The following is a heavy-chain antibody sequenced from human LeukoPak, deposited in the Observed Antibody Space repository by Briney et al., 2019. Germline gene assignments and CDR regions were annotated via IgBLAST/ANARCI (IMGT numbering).Heavy chain of an antibody. D-gene: IGHD3-22*01. CDR2: INTNTWNP. J-gene: IGHJ4*02. CDR1: GYTFSSYA. Sequence: ASVKVSCKASGYTFSSYAMNWVRQVPGQGLEWMGWINTNTWNPTYAQGFTGRFVFSLDTSVSTAYLQISSLKAEDTAVYYCARDRLDYYDSSGYDTFDYWGQGTLVTVSS. CDR3: ARDRLDYYDSSGYDTFDY. V-gene: IGHV7-4-1*02.